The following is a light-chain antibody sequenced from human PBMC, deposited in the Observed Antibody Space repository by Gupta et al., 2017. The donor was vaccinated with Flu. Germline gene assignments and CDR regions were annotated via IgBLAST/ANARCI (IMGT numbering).Light chain of an antibody. CDR2: AAS. Sequence: DIQMTQSPSSLSASVGDRVTITCRASQDIRTDLGWYQQKPSKAPKRLIFAASSLQSGVPSRFSGSGSGTEFTLTISSLQPEDFATYFCRQHDSYPLTFGGGTKVEIK. V-gene: IGKV1-17*01. J-gene: IGKJ4*01. CDR1: QDIRTD. CDR3: RQHDSYPLT.